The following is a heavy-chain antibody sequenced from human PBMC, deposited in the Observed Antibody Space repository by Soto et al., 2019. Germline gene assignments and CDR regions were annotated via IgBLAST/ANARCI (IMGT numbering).Heavy chain of an antibody. CDR1: GFTFSSYS. D-gene: IGHD3-10*01. J-gene: IGHJ4*02. V-gene: IGHV3-21*01. CDR3: ARSYGFGEFYFDY. CDR2: ISSSSSYI. Sequence: GGSLRLSCAASGFTFSSYSMNWVRQAPGKGLEWVSSISSSSSYIYYADSVKGRFTISRDNAKNSLYLQMNSLRAEDTAVYYCARSYGFGEFYFDYWGQGTPVTVSS.